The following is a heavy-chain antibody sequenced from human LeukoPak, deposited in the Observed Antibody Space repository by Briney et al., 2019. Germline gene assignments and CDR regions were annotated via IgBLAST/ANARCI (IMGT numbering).Heavy chain of an antibody. V-gene: IGHV1-2*02. D-gene: IGHD1/OR15-1a*01. CDR2: INPNSGGT. Sequence: ASVTVSCKASGYTFTGYYMHWVRQAPGQGLERMGWINPNSGGTNYAQKFQGRVTMTRDTSLSTAYMELRRLRSDDTAVYYCARDLGSGELEQYWGQGTLVTVSS. CDR1: GYTFTGYY. J-gene: IGHJ4*02. CDR3: ARDLGSGELEQY.